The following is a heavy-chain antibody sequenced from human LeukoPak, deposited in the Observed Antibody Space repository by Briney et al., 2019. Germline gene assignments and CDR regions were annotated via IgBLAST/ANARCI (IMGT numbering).Heavy chain of an antibody. CDR1: GFTFSSHW. D-gene: IGHD2-21*01. CDR2: ISSSGSTI. Sequence: PGGSLRLSCAASGFTFSSHWMSWVRQAPGKGLEWVSYISSSGSTIYYADSVKGRFTISRDNAKNSLYLQMNSLRAEDTAVYYCARVWSQGAFDIWGQGTMVTVSS. J-gene: IGHJ3*02. CDR3: ARVWSQGAFDI. V-gene: IGHV3-48*04.